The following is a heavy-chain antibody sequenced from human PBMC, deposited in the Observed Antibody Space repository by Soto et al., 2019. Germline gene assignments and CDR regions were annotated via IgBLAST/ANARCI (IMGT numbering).Heavy chain of an antibody. J-gene: IGHJ4*02. V-gene: IGHV1-69*02. Sequence: QVQLVQSGAEVKKSGSSVRVSCKASGGTFNSYTLSWVRQAPGQRLEWMGRIIPMLSMSTYAQKFQGRVSSIADKAPNTVYLDLGSLRSDDTAIYYCATSYGSGSRPFDYWGQGTLVTVSS. CDR2: IIPMLSMS. CDR3: ATSYGSGSRPFDY. D-gene: IGHD3-10*01. CDR1: GGTFNSYT.